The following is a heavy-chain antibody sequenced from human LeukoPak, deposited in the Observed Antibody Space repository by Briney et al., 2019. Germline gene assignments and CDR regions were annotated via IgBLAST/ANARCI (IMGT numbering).Heavy chain of an antibody. J-gene: IGHJ4*02. CDR3: AKGLRYFDWLPIDY. CDR2: ISSSSTYI. V-gene: IGHV3-21*04. CDR1: GFTFSSYW. Sequence: GGSLRLSCAASGFTFSSYWMSWVRQAPGKGLEWVSSISSSSTYIYYADSVKGRFTISRDNAKNSPYLQVNSLRAEDTALYYCAKGLRYFDWLPIDYWGQGTLVTVSS. D-gene: IGHD3-9*01.